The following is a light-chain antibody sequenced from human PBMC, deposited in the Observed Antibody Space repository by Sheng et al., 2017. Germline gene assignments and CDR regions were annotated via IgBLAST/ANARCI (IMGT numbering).Light chain of an antibody. V-gene: IGKV3-20*01. CDR3: QQYGSSMYT. J-gene: IGKJ2*01. CDR1: QSVSSSY. CDR2: GKS. Sequence: EIVLTQSPGTLSVSPGERATLSCRASQSVSSSYLAWYQQKPGQAPRLLIYGKSSRATGIPDRFSGSGSGTDFTLTISRLEPEDFAVYYCQQYGSSMYTFGQGTKLEI.